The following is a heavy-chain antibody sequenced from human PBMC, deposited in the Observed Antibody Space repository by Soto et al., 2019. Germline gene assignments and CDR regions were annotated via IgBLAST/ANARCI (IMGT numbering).Heavy chain of an antibody. Sequence: NPGGSLRLSCAASGFTFSNAWMSWVRQAPGKGLEWVGRIKSKTDGGTTDYAAPVKGRFTISRDDSKNTLYLQINSLTTEDTAVYYCTTGGTYYYDSSGYYYDYYGMDVWGQGTTVTVSS. CDR2: IKSKTDGGTT. CDR3: TTGGTYYYDSSGYYYDYYGMDV. D-gene: IGHD3-22*01. CDR1: GFTFSNAW. J-gene: IGHJ6*02. V-gene: IGHV3-15*01.